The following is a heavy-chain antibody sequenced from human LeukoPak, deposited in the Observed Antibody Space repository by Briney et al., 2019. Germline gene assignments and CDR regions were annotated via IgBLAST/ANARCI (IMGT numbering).Heavy chain of an antibody. CDR3: ARFLVPTYYMDV. CDR1: GGTFSSYA. D-gene: IGHD2-2*01. J-gene: IGHJ6*03. CDR2: ISAYNGNT. V-gene: IGHV1-18*01. Sequence: ASVKVSCKASGGTFSSYAVSWVRQAPGQGLEWMGWISAYNGNTNYAQKLQGRVTMTTDTSTSTACMELRSLRSDDTAVYYCARFLVPTYYMDVWGKGTTVTVSS.